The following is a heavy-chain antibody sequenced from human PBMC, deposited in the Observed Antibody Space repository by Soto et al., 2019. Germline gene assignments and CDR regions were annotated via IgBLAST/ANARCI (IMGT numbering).Heavy chain of an antibody. Sequence: QDQLVQSGVEVKKPGASVKVSCKASGYSFTNYGITWVRQAPGQGFEWMGWISADNGNTNYAQKLQGRVTMTTDASTGTAYLELRSLRSDDTAVYYCARDRGVAPPVAGNTHYYYYMDVWGKGTTVTVSS. V-gene: IGHV1-18*01. J-gene: IGHJ6*03. CDR3: ARDRGVAPPVAGNTHYYYYMDV. CDR1: GYSFTNYG. D-gene: IGHD6-19*01. CDR2: ISADNGNT.